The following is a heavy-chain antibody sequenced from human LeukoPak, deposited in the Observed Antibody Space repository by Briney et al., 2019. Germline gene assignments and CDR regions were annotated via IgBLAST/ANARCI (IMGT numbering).Heavy chain of an antibody. Sequence: GGSLRLSCAASGFTFSSYEMNWVRQAPGMGLEWVSYISSDGNSIYYADSVKGRFTISRDNAKNSLFLQMNSLRAEDTAVYYCAKAGTATAFDYWGQGTLVSVSS. CDR2: ISSDGNSI. V-gene: IGHV3-48*03. D-gene: IGHD1-7*01. J-gene: IGHJ4*02. CDR3: AKAGTATAFDY. CDR1: GFTFSSYE.